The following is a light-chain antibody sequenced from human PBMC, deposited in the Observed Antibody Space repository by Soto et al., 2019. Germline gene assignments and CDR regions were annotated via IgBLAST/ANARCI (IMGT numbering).Light chain of an antibody. CDR3: QHYNNGPRA. Sequence: IVMTQSPATLSVSPGERATVSCRASQSVSSNLAWYQHKSGQAHRRLIYGASTRATGIPARSSDSGSGTEVTLTIGSLQAEEFPVNYCQHYNNGPRAFGQLKKREIK. CDR1: QSVSSN. CDR2: GAS. J-gene: IGKJ2*01. V-gene: IGKV3-15*01.